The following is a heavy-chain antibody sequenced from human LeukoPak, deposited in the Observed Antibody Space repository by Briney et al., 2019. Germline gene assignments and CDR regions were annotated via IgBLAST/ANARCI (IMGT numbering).Heavy chain of an antibody. CDR2: ISWNSGSI. CDR3: AKDSSDAFDI. V-gene: IGHV3-9*03. CDR1: GFTFDDYA. Sequence: PGGSLRLSCAASGFTFDDYAMHWVRQAPGKGLEWVSGISWNSGSIGYADSVKGRFTISRDNAKNSLYLQMNSLRAEDMALYYCAKDSSDAFDIWGPGTMVTVSS. J-gene: IGHJ3*02.